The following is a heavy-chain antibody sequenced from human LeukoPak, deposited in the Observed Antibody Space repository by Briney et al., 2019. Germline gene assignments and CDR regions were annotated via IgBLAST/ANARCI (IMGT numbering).Heavy chain of an antibody. Sequence: ASVKVSCKVSGYTLTELSMHWVRQAPGKGLEWMGGFDPEDGETIYAQKFQGRVTMARDTSISTAYVELSSLRSEDTAVYYCARDARGAAAADDPFDIWGQGTMVTVSS. J-gene: IGHJ3*02. CDR3: ARDARGAAAADDPFDI. V-gene: IGHV1-24*01. D-gene: IGHD6-13*01. CDR1: GYTLTELS. CDR2: FDPEDGET.